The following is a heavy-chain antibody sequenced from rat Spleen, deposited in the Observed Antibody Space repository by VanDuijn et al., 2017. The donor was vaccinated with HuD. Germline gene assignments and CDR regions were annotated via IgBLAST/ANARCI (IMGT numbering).Heavy chain of an antibody. CDR3: ARHERINYGGFDC. D-gene: IGHD1-11*01. J-gene: IGHJ2*01. CDR2: IIYHGSRT. V-gene: IGHV5-7*01. CDR1: GFTFSDYG. Sequence: EVQLVESGGGLVQPGRSLKLSCAASGFTFSDYGMAWVRQAPKKGLEWVATIIYHGSRTYYRDSVKGRFTISRENAKRSLYLQMDSLRSEDTDTYFCARHERINYGGFDCWGQGVMVTVSS.